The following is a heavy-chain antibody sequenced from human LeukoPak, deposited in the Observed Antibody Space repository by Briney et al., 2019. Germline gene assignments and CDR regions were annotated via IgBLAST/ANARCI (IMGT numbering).Heavy chain of an antibody. CDR2: IKQDGSEK. V-gene: IGHV3-7*04. Sequence: GGSLRLSCAASGLTFSSYWMSWVRQAPGKGLEWVANIKQDGSEKYYVDYVKGRFTISRDNAKNSLFLQMNSLRAEDTAVYYCARGEYYYDGGYWGQGTLVTVSS. CDR3: ARGEYYYDGGY. D-gene: IGHD3-22*01. J-gene: IGHJ4*02. CDR1: GLTFSSYW.